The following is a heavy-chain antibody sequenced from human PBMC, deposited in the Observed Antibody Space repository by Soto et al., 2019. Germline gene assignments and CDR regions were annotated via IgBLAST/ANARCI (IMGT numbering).Heavy chain of an antibody. CDR2: ISGSGRST. CDR1: GFTLSNYA. J-gene: IGHJ4*02. D-gene: IGHD2-21*02. CDR3: AKSHSAVTAGPPFDY. Sequence: EVQVFESGGGLVHPGGSLRLSCAASGFTLSNYAMNWVRQAPGKGLELVSTISGSGRSTYYVDSVEGRLTISRDNSKNILTLQMNILRAAHTAVYYCAKSHSAVTAGPPFDYWGKGTLVTVSS. V-gene: IGHV3-23*01.